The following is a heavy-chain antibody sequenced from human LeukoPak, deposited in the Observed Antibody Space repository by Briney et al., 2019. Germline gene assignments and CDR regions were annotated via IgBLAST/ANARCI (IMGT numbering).Heavy chain of an antibody. CDR3: ARGPPTATSYYYYYMDV. V-gene: IGHV1-8*01. D-gene: IGHD4-11*01. Sequence: ASVKVSCKASGYTFTSYDINWVRQATGQGPEWMGWMNPNSGNTGYAQKFQGRVTMTRNTSISTAYMELSSLRSEDTAVYYCARGPPTATSYYYYYMDVWGKGTTVTVSS. CDR2: MNPNSGNT. J-gene: IGHJ6*03. CDR1: GYTFTSYD.